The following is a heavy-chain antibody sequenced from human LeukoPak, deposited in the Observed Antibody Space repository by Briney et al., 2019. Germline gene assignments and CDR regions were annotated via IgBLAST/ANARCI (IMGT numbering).Heavy chain of an antibody. V-gene: IGHV4-59*01. CDR1: GGSISSYY. D-gene: IGHD2-21*01. J-gene: IGHJ3*02. Sequence: SETLSLTCTVSGGSISSYYWSWIRQPPGKGLEWIEYIYYSGSTNYNPSLTSRVTISVDTSKNQFSLKLSSVTAADTAVYYCARGRDDDAFDIWGQGTMVTVSS. CDR3: ARGRDDDAFDI. CDR2: IYYSGST.